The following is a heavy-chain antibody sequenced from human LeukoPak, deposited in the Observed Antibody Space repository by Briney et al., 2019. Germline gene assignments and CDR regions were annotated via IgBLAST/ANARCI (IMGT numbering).Heavy chain of an antibody. CDR1: GYTFTGYY. CDR3: ARNGNEYSSSPDAFDI. Sequence: GASVKVSCKASGYTFTGYYMHWVQQAPGQGLEWMGWTNPNSGGTNYAQKFQGRVTMTRDTSISTAYMELSRLRSDDTAVYYCARNGNEYSSSPDAFDIWGQGTMVTVSS. D-gene: IGHD6-6*01. CDR2: TNPNSGGT. V-gene: IGHV1-2*02. J-gene: IGHJ3*02.